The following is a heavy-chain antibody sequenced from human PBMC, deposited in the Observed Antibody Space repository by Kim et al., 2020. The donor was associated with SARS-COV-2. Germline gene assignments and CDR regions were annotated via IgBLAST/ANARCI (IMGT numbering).Heavy chain of an antibody. CDR2: IFYNGSP. V-gene: IGHV4-59*01. J-gene: IGHJ4*02. Sequence: SETLSLTCTVSNGFLKNYYWSWIRQPPGKGLEWLGNIFYNGSPNYNPSLESRVTMSVDTSQNQFSLKLRSMTAADTAVYYCARVVAVAPRYFDYWGQVILVTVSS. CDR1: NGFLKNYY. D-gene: IGHD6-19*01. CDR3: ARVVAVAPRYFDY.